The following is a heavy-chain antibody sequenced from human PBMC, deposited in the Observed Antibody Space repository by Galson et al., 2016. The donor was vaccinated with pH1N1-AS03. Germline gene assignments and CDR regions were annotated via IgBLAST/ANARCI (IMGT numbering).Heavy chain of an antibody. D-gene: IGHD1-26*01. CDR1: PYSITHDY. J-gene: IGHJ4*02. CDR3: ARGAGWETSE. Sequence: ETLSLTCSVSPYSITHDYWHWIRQAPGSGPQWIGLTKYNGATHYNPSLQRRVTISIDTSKNQFSLKVYSVTSADAAVYYCARGAGWETSEWGQGTLVTVSS. CDR2: TKYNGAT. V-gene: IGHV4-59*01.